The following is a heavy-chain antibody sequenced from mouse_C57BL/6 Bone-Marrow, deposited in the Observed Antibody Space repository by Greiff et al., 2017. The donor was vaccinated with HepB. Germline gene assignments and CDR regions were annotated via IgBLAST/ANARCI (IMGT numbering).Heavy chain of an antibody. Sequence: EVQLQQSGTVLARPGASVKMSCKTSGYTFTSYWMHWVKQRPGQGLEWIGAIYPGNSDTSYNQKFKGKAKLTAVTSASTAYMELSSLTNEDSAVYYCTREEGNYEYFDVWGTGTTVTVSS. D-gene: IGHD2-1*01. CDR1: GYTFTSYW. CDR3: TREEGNYEYFDV. CDR2: IYPGNSDT. J-gene: IGHJ1*03. V-gene: IGHV1-5*01.